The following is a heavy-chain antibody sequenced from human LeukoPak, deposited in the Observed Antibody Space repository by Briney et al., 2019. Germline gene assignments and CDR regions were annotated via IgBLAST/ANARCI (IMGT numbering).Heavy chain of an antibody. CDR2: IKSKTDGGTT. D-gene: IGHD4-17*01. CDR1: GFTFSNAW. CDR3: TTAPPYGVGIDY. V-gene: IGHV3-15*01. Sequence: GGSLRLSXAASGFTFSNAWMSWVRQAPGKGLEWVGRIKSKTDGGTTDYAAPVKGRFTISRDDSKNTLYLQMNSLKTEDTGVYYCTTAPPYGVGIDYWGQRTLVTVSS. J-gene: IGHJ4*02.